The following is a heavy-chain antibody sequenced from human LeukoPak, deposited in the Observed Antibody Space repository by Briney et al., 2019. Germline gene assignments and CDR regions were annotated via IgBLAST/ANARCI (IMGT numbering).Heavy chain of an antibody. CDR3: ARVLSIFGLDTTDFYMDV. CDR2: TSGSI. CDR1: GASISSRY. D-gene: IGHD3/OR15-3a*01. Sequence: PSETLSLTCDVSGASISSRYWSWIRQPPGQGLEWIGYTSGSISDNPSLKSRVAVSVDPSQNQVSLSLTSVTAADTAVYYCARVLSIFGLDTTDFYMDVWGKGTTVTVSS. J-gene: IGHJ6*03. V-gene: IGHV4-59*11.